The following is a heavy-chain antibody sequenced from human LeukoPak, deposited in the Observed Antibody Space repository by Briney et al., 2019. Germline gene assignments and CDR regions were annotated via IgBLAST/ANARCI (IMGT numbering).Heavy chain of an antibody. Sequence: SETLSLTCTVSGGSISSYYWSWIRQPPGKGLEWIGYIYSSGSTSYNPSLKSRVAMSVDASKNQFSLKLSSVTAADTAVYYCARRNDYGTFDIWGRGIMVTVSS. CDR1: GGSISSYY. V-gene: IGHV4-59*01. CDR3: ARRNDYGTFDI. D-gene: IGHD4-17*01. J-gene: IGHJ3*02. CDR2: IYSSGST.